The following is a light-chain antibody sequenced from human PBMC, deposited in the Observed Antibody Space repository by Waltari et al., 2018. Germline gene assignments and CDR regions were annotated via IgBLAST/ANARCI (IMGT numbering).Light chain of an antibody. CDR2: DVN. J-gene: IGLJ1*01. CDR1: TSDACSYKL. Sequence: QSALTQPASVAGSPGQSITTSCTGTTSDACSYKLATWYHQHPTHAPKPLIYDVNKRPSGISSRFSGSKSGNTASLTISGLQAEDEADYYCCSCAPNSLCVFGIGTKVTVL. V-gene: IGLV2-23*02. CDR3: CSCAPNSLCV.